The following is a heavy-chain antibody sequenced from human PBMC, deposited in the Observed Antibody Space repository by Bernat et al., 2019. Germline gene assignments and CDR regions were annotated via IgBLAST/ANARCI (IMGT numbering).Heavy chain of an antibody. D-gene: IGHD2-15*01. Sequence: QVQLVQSGAEVKKPGASVKVSCKASGYTFTSYGISWVRQAPGQGLEWMGWISAYNGNTNYAQKLQGRVTMTTDTSTSTAYMELRSLRSDDTAVYYCARFISCSGGSCYESPIDWYFDLWGRGTLVTVSS. V-gene: IGHV1-18*04. CDR2: ISAYNGNT. J-gene: IGHJ2*01. CDR3: ARFISCSGGSCYESPIDWYFDL. CDR1: GYTFTSYG.